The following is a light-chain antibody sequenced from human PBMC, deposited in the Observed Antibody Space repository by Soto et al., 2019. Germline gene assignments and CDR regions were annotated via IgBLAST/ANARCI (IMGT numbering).Light chain of an antibody. CDR3: HQSQSWPRT. CDR1: QYINTR. CDR2: QPY. V-gene: IGKV3-11*01. J-gene: IGKJ1*01. Sequence: EIVLTQSPATLSSFPGDRFTPSCMAIQYINTRLAWYQPRPGQAPRLLIYQPYIRAAGIPARFSASGTGTDFTITISDVKPEDFAVYYCHQSQSWPRTFGQGTKVEIK.